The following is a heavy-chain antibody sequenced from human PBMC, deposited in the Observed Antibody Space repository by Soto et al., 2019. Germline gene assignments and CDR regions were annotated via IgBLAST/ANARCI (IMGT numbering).Heavy chain of an antibody. D-gene: IGHD6-13*01. J-gene: IGHJ6*02. CDR1: GGSISSSNW. V-gene: IGHV4-4*02. Sequence: QVQLQESGPGLVKPSGTLSLTCAVSGGSISSSNWWSWVRQPPGKGLEWIGEIYHSGSTNYNPSLNVRVTISVDKSKSQFSLKLGSVTAPDTAVYYCARDPMEQQPGGMDVWCQGTTVTVSS. CDR3: ARDPMEQQPGGMDV. CDR2: IYHSGST.